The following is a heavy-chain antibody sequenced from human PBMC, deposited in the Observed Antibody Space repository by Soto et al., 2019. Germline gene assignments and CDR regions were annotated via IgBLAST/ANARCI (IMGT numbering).Heavy chain of an antibody. CDR1: GFTFGSYG. V-gene: IGHV3-23*01. CDR2: ISGSGSST. CDR3: AKGGGYSYGYEVFYFDY. Sequence: GGSLRLSCAASGFTFGSYGMGWVRQAPGKGLEWVSGISGSGSSTYYADSVKGRFTISRDNSKNTLYLQMNSLRVEDTAIYYCAKGGGYSYGYEVFYFDYWGQGTLVTVSS. D-gene: IGHD5-18*01. J-gene: IGHJ4*02.